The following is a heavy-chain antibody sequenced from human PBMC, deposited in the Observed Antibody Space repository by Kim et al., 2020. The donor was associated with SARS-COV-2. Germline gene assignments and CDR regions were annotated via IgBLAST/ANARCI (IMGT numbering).Heavy chain of an antibody. J-gene: IGHJ4*02. CDR2: IYYSGST. CDR3: ARGRDGSSSLPDY. D-gene: IGHD6-13*01. Sequence: SETLSLTCTVSGGSISSYYWSWIRQPPGKGLEWIGYIYYSGSTNYNPSLKSRVTISVDTSKNQFSLKLSSVTAADTAVYYCARGRDGSSSLPDYWGQGTLVTVSS. V-gene: IGHV4-59*01. CDR1: GGSISSYY.